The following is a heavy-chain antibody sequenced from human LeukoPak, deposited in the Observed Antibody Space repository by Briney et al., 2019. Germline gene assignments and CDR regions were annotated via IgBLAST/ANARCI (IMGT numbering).Heavy chain of an antibody. V-gene: IGHV3-30*18. CDR1: GFTFSSYG. Sequence: SGGSLRLSCAASGFTFSSYGMHWVRQAPGKGLEWVAVISYDGSNKYYADSVKGRFTISRDNSKNTLYLQMNSLRAEDTAVYYCAKKVGRYSSSSFLDYWGQGTLVTVSS. CDR2: ISYDGSNK. CDR3: AKKVGRYSSSSFLDY. D-gene: IGHD6-6*01. J-gene: IGHJ4*02.